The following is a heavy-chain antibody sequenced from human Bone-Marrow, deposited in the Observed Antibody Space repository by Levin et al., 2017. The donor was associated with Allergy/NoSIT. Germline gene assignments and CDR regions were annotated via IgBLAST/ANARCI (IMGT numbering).Heavy chain of an antibody. J-gene: IGHJ4*02. CDR1: GYKFTDFG. CDR2: ISTYSGKT. Sequence: GESLKISCKASGYKFTDFGISWVRQAPGQGLEWMGWISTYSGKTDYAHKVQGRVTLTTDTSTRTAYLELRSLRSDDTAVYYCARTAIAAVGDFDFWGQGTLVTVSS. V-gene: IGHV1-18*01. D-gene: IGHD6-13*01. CDR3: ARTAIAAVGDFDF.